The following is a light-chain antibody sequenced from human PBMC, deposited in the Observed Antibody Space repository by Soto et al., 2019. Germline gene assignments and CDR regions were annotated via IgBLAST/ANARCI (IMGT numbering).Light chain of an antibody. V-gene: IGKV1-39*01. CDR1: QSISNH. CDR2: AAS. J-gene: IGKJ1*01. Sequence: DIQMTQSPSSLSASVEDRVIITCRASQSISNHLNWYQQKPGKAPKLLIFAASSLQSGVPSRFSGSRSGPDFTLTISSLQPEDCATYYYQQSYSSPPTFGQGTKV. CDR3: QQSYSSPPT.